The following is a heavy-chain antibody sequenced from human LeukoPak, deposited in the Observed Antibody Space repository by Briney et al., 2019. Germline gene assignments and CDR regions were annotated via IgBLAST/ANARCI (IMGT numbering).Heavy chain of an antibody. Sequence: GGSLRLSCAASGFTFSSYSMNWVRQAPGKGLEWVSSISSSSSYIYYADSVKGRFTISRDNAKNSLYLQMNSLKTEDTAVYYCGRGLHGSYKGDPDYWSQGTLVTVSS. V-gene: IGHV3-21*04. CDR2: ISSSSSYI. J-gene: IGHJ4*02. D-gene: IGHD2-15*01. CDR3: GRGLHGSYKGDPDY. CDR1: GFTFSSYS.